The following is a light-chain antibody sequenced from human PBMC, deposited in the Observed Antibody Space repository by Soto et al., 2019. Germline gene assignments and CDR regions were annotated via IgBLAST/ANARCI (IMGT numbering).Light chain of an antibody. CDR2: GNS. J-gene: IGLJ1*01. CDR1: SSNIGAGYD. CDR3: QYYDSSLSAYV. V-gene: IGLV1-40*01. Sequence: QSVLTQPPSVSGAPGQRVTISCTGSSSNIGAGYDVHWYQQLPGTAPKLLIYGNSNRPSGVLDRFSGSKSGTSASLAITGLQAEDEADYYCQYYDSSLSAYVLGTGTKLTV.